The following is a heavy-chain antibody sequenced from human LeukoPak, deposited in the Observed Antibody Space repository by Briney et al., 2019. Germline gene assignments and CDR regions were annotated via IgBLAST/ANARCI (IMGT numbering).Heavy chain of an antibody. V-gene: IGHV4-4*02. CDR3: AISFMITFGGVIGDVDY. D-gene: IGHD3-16*02. J-gene: IGHJ4*02. CDR2: IYHSGST. Sequence: PSGTLSLTCAVSGGSISSSNWWSWVRQPPGKGREWIGEIYHSGSTNYNPSLKSRVTISVDKSKNQFSLKLSSVTAADTAVYSCAISFMITFGGVIGDVDYWGQGTLVTVSS. CDR1: GGSISSSNW.